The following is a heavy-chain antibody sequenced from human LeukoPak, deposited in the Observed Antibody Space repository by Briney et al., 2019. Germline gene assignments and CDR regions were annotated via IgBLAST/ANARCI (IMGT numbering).Heavy chain of an antibody. CDR3: ARAISGSYSRAFDI. CDR1: GFTFDDYG. J-gene: IGHJ3*02. CDR2: IYYSGST. V-gene: IGHV4-59*01. D-gene: IGHD1-26*01. Sequence: GSLRLPCAASGFTFDDYGMSWIRQPPGKGLEWIGYIYYSGSTNYNPSLKSRVTISVDASKNQFSLKLSSVTAADTAVYYCARAISGSYSRAFDIWGQGTMVTVSS.